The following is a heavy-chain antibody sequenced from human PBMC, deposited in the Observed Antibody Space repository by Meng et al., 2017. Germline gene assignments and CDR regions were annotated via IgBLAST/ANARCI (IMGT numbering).Heavy chain of an antibody. CDR1: VFTFSGSA. D-gene: IGHD3-22*01. Sequence: VQLVESGGGLVQPGGSLKLSCAASVFTFSGSAMHWVRQASGKGLEWVGRIRSKANSYATAYAASVKGRFTISRDDSKNTAYLQMNSLKTEDTAVYYCTRGYYDSSGYSDYWGQGTLVTVSS. CDR2: IRSKANSYAT. J-gene: IGHJ4*02. CDR3: TRGYYDSSGYSDY. V-gene: IGHV3-73*02.